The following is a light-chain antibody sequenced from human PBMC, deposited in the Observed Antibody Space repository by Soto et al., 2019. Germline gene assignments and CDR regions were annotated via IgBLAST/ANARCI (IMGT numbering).Light chain of an antibody. CDR3: NAFTTSTTVI. CDR1: SSDVGAYDY. Sequence: QSVLNQPASVSGSPGQSITISCTGSSSDVGAYDYVSWYQQHPGKAPKLIIYDVSKRPSGVSHRFSGSKSGNTASLTISGLQAEDEADYHCNAFTTSTTVIFGGGTKVTVL. J-gene: IGLJ2*01. V-gene: IGLV2-14*01. CDR2: DVS.